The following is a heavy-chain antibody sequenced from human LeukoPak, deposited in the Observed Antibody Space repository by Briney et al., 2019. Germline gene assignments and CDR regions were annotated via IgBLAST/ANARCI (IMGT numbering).Heavy chain of an antibody. CDR3: ARDALLLRGVVTTAFDL. CDR1: GFSFSKHA. CDR2: FSGVGSGT. J-gene: IGHJ4*02. Sequence: QTGGSLRLSCEASGFSFSKHAMSWVRQAPGKGLEWVAAFSGVGSGTYYADSVKGRFSISRDNSNLQMNSLRVEDTATYYCARDALLLRGVVTTAFDLWGQGTLVSVSS. D-gene: IGHD3-3*01. V-gene: IGHV3-23*01.